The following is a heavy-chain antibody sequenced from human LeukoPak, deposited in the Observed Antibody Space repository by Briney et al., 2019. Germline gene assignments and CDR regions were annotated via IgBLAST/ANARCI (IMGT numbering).Heavy chain of an antibody. V-gene: IGHV1-46*01. J-gene: IGHJ4*02. CDR3: AREGSGYCSGGSCFVAHDY. CDR2: INPGGGST. D-gene: IGHD2-15*01. CDR1: GYTFISYY. Sequence: ASVKVSCKASGYTFISYYMHWVRQAPGQGLEWMGVINPGGGSTSYAQKFQGRVTMSRDMSTSTVYMELSSLRSEDTAVYYCAREGSGYCSGGSCFVAHDYWGQGTLVTVSS.